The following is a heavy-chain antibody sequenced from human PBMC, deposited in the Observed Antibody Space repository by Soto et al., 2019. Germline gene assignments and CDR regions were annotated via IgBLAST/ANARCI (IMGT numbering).Heavy chain of an antibody. D-gene: IGHD3-10*01. Sequence: GGSLRLSCAASGFTFSSDWMHWFRQAPGKGLMWVSRIDSGGRTTTYADSVKGRFTISRDNTKNTLYLQMNGLRAEDTALYYCTRWVTYGNFDYFNNWGQEAQVTVS. V-gene: IGHV3-74*01. CDR3: TRWVTYGNFDYFNN. CDR2: IDSGGRTT. J-gene: IGHJ4*02. CDR1: GFTFSSDW.